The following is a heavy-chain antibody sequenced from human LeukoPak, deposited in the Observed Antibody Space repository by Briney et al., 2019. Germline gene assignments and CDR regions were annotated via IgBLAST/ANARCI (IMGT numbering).Heavy chain of an antibody. Sequence: GGSLRLSCAASGFTFTAFSMSWVRPAPGKALDWVSSIRSESTFTSYSDSVKGRFTISRDNAKNSLHLQMNSLRAEDTAVYFCARVDFGDYFDTSDYHFFDFWGQGTLVTVSS. CDR3: ARVDFGDYFDTSDYHFFDF. CDR2: IRSESTFT. CDR1: GFTFTAFS. J-gene: IGHJ4*02. D-gene: IGHD3-22*01. V-gene: IGHV3-21*06.